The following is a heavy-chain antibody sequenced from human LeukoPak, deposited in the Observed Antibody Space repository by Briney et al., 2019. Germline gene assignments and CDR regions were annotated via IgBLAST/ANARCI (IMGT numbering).Heavy chain of an antibody. CDR3: AIGPGMAAAVGY. V-gene: IGHV1-24*01. D-gene: IGHD6-13*01. CDR1: GYTLTELS. CDR2: FDPEDGET. J-gene: IGHJ4*02. Sequence: ASVKVSCKVSGYTLTELSMHWVRQAPGKGLEWMGGFDPEDGETIHAQKFQGRVTMTEDTSTDTAYMELSSLRSEDTAVYYCAIGPGMAAAVGYWGQGTLVTVSS.